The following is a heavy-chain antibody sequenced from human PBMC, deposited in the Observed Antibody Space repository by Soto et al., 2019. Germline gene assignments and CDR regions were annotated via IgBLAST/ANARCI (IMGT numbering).Heavy chain of an antibody. J-gene: IGHJ6*02. CDR2: ISSGSEYI. CDR3: ATDGAAGSVMEV. V-gene: IGHV3-21*01. Sequence: EMQLVESGGGLVKPGGSLRLSCAASGFTFSSYGMNWVRQAPGKGLESVSSISSGSEYIYYADSLKGRLTISRDNARNSLYLQLNSLRAEDTAVYYCATDGAAGSVMEVWGQGTTVTVSS. CDR1: GFTFSSYG. D-gene: IGHD6-13*01.